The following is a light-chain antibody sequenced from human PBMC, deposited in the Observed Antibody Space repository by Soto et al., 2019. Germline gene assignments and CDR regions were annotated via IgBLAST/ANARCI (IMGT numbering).Light chain of an antibody. V-gene: IGKV3D-11*02. CDR3: QQRRSWQVT. J-gene: IGKJ5*01. Sequence: VMTQSPATLSLSPGEGATLSCRASQSINTYLAWYQQKPGQAPRLLIYDASKRATGIPARFSGSGSGTNFTLTISSLEPEDFAVYYCQQRRSWQVTFGQGTRLEI. CDR1: QSINTY. CDR2: DAS.